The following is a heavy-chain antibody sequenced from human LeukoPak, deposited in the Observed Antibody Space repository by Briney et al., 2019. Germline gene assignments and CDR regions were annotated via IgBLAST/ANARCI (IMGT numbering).Heavy chain of an antibody. CDR2: ISSSSSTI. Sequence: PGGSLRLSCAAAGFTFSSYSMNWVRKAPGKGLEWVSYISSSSSTIYYADSVKGRFTISRDNAKNSLYLQMNSLRAEDTAVYYCARDGESGYDLRGFDYWGQGTLVTVSS. J-gene: IGHJ4*02. D-gene: IGHD5-12*01. V-gene: IGHV3-48*01. CDR1: GFTFSSYS. CDR3: ARDGESGYDLRGFDY.